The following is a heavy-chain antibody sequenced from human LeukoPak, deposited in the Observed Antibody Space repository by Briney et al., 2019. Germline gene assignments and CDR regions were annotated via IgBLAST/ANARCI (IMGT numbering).Heavy chain of an antibody. Sequence: ASVKVSCKASGYTFTNFGITWVRRAPGQGLEWMGWSSANNNNTEYAQKFQGRVTMSTDTFTTTAYMELNSLRSDDTAVYYCARGGGYDSLDPWGQGTLVTVSS. CDR3: ARGGGYDSLDP. V-gene: IGHV1-18*01. J-gene: IGHJ5*02. CDR1: GYTFTNFG. CDR2: SSANNNNT. D-gene: IGHD5-12*01.